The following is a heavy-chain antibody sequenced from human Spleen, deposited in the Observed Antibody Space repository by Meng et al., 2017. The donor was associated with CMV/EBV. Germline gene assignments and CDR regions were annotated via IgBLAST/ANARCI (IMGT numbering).Heavy chain of an antibody. CDR2: INPNSGGT. CDR3: ARTLASGYYLPDY. V-gene: IGHV1-2*02. CDR1: GYTFTGVY. D-gene: IGHD3-22*01. Sequence: KAAGYTFTGVYRHWLRQAPGQGLEWMGWINPNSGGTNYAQRFQGRVTMTRDTSISTAYMELSRLRSDDTAIYYCARTLASGYYLPDYWGQGTLVTVSS. J-gene: IGHJ4*02.